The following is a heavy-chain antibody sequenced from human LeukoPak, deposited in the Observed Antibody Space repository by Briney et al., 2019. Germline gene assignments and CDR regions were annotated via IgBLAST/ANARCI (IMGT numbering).Heavy chain of an antibody. J-gene: IGHJ4*02. CDR3: AREGGLQHHFDY. CDR2: MYYSGST. Sequence: SETLSLTCTVSGGSISSSSYYWGWIRQPPGKGLEWIGSMYYSGSTYYNPSLKSRVTISVDTSKNQFSLKLSSVTAADTAVYYCAREGGLQHHFDYWGQGTLVTVSS. V-gene: IGHV4-39*07. CDR1: GGSISSSSYY. D-gene: IGHD4-11*01.